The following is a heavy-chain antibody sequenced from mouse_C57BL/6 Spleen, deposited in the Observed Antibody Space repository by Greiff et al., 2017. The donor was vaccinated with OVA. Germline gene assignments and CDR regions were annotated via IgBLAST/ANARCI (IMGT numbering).Heavy chain of an antibody. CDR1: GYTFTSYW. CDR2: IDPSDSYT. J-gene: IGHJ2*01. D-gene: IGHD1-1*01. CDR3: ASRGGYGSSYYYFDY. V-gene: IGHV1-69*01. Sequence: QVQLQQPGAELVMPGASVKLSCKASGYTFTSYWMHWVKPRPGQGLEWIGEIDPSDSYTNYNQKFKGKSTLTVDKSSSTAYMQLSSLTSEDSAVYYCASRGGYGSSYYYFDYWGQGTTLTVSS.